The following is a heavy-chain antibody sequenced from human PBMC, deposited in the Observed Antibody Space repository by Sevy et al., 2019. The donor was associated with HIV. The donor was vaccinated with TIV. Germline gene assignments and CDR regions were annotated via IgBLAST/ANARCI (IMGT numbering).Heavy chain of an antibody. Sequence: GGSLRLSCKASGFTLSSFWMQWVRQAPGKGLEWVANIRQDGNEIYYGDSVKGRFTTSRDNAKNALYLQMDGLRAEDTGLYYCARRYFDLWGQGTLVTVSS. CDR1: GFTLSSFW. CDR3: ARRYFDL. J-gene: IGHJ4*02. CDR2: IRQDGNEI. V-gene: IGHV3-7*01.